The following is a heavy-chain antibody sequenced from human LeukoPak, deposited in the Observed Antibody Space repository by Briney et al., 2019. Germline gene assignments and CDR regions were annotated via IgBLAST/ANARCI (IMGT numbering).Heavy chain of an antibody. Sequence: PSETLSLTCTVSGGSISSYYWSWIRQPPGKGLEWIGYIYTSGSTNYNPSLKSRVTISVDTSKNQFSLKLSSVTAADTAVYYCARQMGDCSSTSCYLDYWGQGTLVTVSS. CDR1: GGSISSYY. J-gene: IGHJ4*02. D-gene: IGHD2-2*01. CDR3: ARQMGDCSSTSCYLDY. CDR2: IYTSGST. V-gene: IGHV4-4*09.